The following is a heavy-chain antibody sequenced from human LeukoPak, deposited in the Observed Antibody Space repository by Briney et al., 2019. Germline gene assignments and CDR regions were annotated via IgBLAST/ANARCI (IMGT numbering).Heavy chain of an antibody. V-gene: IGHV4-4*02. CDR2: IYHSGST. CDR3: ARVGSYDILTGYYSNPNGAFDI. D-gene: IGHD3-9*01. Sequence: PSETLSLTCAVSGGSISSSNWWSWVRQPPGKGLEWIGEIYHSGSTNYNPSLKSRVTISVDKSKNQFSLKLSSVTAADTAVYYCARVGSYDILTGYYSNPNGAFDIWGQGTMVTVSS. J-gene: IGHJ3*02. CDR1: GGSISSSNW.